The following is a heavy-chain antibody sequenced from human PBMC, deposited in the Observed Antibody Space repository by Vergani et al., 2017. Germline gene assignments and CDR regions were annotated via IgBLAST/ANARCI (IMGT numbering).Heavy chain of an antibody. V-gene: IGHV4-59*01. Sequence: QVKLQESGPGLVKPSETLSLTCTVSGGPISSYYWSWIRQPPGKGLEWIGYIYYSGSTNYNPSLKSLVTISVDTSKNPFSLKLSSVTAADTAVYYCARGMYYYDSSGYYQTSYYYYGMDVWGQGTTVTVSS. CDR1: GGPISSYY. CDR3: ARGMYYYDSSGYYQTSYYYYGMDV. CDR2: IYYSGST. J-gene: IGHJ6*02. D-gene: IGHD3-22*01.